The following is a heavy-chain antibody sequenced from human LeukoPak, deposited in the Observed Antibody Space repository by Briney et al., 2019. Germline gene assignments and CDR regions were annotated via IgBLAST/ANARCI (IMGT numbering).Heavy chain of an antibody. CDR1: GFTFSGFW. CDR3: ARHLYSNGWYNCFDY. CDR2: IWSDGSNK. V-gene: IGHV3-33*07. J-gene: IGHJ4*02. Sequence: GGSLRLSCAVSGFTFSGFWMSWSRQAPGKGLEWVAVIWSDGSNKYYADSVKGRFTISRDNSKNTLNLQMNSLRAEDTAVYYCARHLYSNGWYNCFDYWGQGTLVTVSS. D-gene: IGHD6-19*01.